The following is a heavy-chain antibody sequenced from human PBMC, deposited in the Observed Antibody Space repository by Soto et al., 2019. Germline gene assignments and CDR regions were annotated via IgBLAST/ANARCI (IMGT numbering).Heavy chain of an antibody. D-gene: IGHD3-22*01. J-gene: IGHJ1*01. CDR3: AGAYYDSSGYRFEYFQH. V-gene: IGHV1-2*02. CDR1: GYAFTGYY. CDR2: INPNSGGT. Sequence: ASVKVSCKASGYAFTGYYMHWVRQAPGQGLEWMGWINPNSGGTNYAQKFQGRVTMTRDTSISTAYMELSRLRSDDTAVYYCAGAYYDSSGYRFEYFQHWGQGTLVTVSS.